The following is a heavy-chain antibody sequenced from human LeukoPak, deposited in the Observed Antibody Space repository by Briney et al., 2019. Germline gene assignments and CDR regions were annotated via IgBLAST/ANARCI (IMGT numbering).Heavy chain of an antibody. D-gene: IGHD2-21*01. CDR1: GYTFTKYV. V-gene: IGHV1-3*01. CDR3: ARDDCGDTCYPGGY. J-gene: IGHJ4*02. Sequence: GASVKVSCKASGYTFTKYVVHWVRQAPGQRPEWMGWINAGNGDTKYSQNFRDRVTITRDTSANTAYMELSSLTSEDTALYYCARDDCGDTCYPGGYWGQGTPVTVSS. CDR2: INAGNGDT.